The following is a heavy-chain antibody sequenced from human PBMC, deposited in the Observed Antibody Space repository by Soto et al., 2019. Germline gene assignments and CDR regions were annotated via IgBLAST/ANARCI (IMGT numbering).Heavy chain of an antibody. CDR1: GFTFSDYT. CDR3: ARDLAVGAYAHFDY. Sequence: GGSLRLSCAASGFTFSDYTMNWVRQAPGKRLEWVSYISSVGSTIYYADSVKGRFTVSRDNPKNSLHLQMNSLRDEDTAVYYCARDLAVGAYAHFDYWGQGTLVTVSS. J-gene: IGHJ4*02. D-gene: IGHD1-26*01. V-gene: IGHV3-48*02. CDR2: ISSVGSTI.